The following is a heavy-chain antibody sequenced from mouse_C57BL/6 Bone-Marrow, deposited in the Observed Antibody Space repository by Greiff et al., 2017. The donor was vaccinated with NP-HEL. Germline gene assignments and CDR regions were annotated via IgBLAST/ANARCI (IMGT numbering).Heavy chain of an antibody. V-gene: IGHV1-4*01. D-gene: IGHD2-3*01. CDR1: GYTFTSYT. Sequence: QVQLQQSGAELARPGASVKMSCKASGYTFTSYTMHWVKQRPGQGLEWIGYINPSSGYTKYNQKFKDKATLTADKSSSTAYMQLSSLTSEDSAVYYCARTDPMTMMEGAMDYWGQGTSVTVSS. CDR3: ARTDPMTMMEGAMDY. J-gene: IGHJ4*01. CDR2: INPSSGYT.